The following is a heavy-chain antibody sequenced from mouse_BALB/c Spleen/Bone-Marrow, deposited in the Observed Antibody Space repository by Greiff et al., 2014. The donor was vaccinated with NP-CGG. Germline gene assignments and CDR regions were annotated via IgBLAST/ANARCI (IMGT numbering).Heavy chain of an antibody. CDR3: ARRDGSYVDY. J-gene: IGHJ2*01. Sequence: QVQLKESGAELVRPGTSVKVSCKASGYAFTNYLIEWVKQRPGQGLEWIGMINPGSGGTNYNEKFKGKATLTADKSSSTAYMQLSSLTSDDSAVYFCARRDGSYVDYWGQGTTLTVSS. D-gene: IGHD3-3*01. CDR1: GYAFTNYL. CDR2: INPGSGGT. V-gene: IGHV1-54*01.